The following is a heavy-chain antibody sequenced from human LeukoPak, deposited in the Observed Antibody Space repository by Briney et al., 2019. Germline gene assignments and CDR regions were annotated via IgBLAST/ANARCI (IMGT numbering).Heavy chain of an antibody. Sequence: ASVKVSCKASGYTFTSYGISWVRQAPGQGLEWMGWISAYNGNTNYAQKLQGRVTMTTDTSTSTAYMELSSLRSEDTAVYYCARGSTPYYYYYMDVWGKGTTVTVSS. V-gene: IGHV1-18*01. CDR2: ISAYNGNT. CDR3: ARGSTPYYYYYMDV. CDR1: GYTFTSYG. J-gene: IGHJ6*03.